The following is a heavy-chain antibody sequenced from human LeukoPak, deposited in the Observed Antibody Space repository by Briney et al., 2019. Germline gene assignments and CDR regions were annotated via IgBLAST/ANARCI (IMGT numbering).Heavy chain of an antibody. D-gene: IGHD3-10*01. Sequence: GGSLRLSCAASGFTFSNAWMSWVRQAPGKGLEWVGRIKSKTDGGTTDYAAPVKGRFTISRDNSKKSLYLQMNSLRAEDTALYYCARDPVSIGSRMNSDYWGQGTLVTVSS. J-gene: IGHJ4*02. CDR3: ARDPVSIGSRMNSDY. CDR2: IKSKTDGGTT. CDR1: GFTFSNAW. V-gene: IGHV3-15*01.